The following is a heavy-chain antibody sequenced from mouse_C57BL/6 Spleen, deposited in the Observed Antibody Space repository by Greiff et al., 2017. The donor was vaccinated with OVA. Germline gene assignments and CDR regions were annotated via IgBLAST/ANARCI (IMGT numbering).Heavy chain of an antibody. V-gene: IGHV1-26*01. CDR3: ARYYGSSYGTWFAY. CDR2: INPNNGGT. D-gene: IGHD1-1*01. CDR1: GYTFTDYY. J-gene: IGHJ3*01. Sequence: VQLQQSGPELVKPGASVKISCKASGYTFTDYYMNWVKQSPGKSLEWIGDINPNNGGTSYNQKFKGKATLTVDKSSSTAYMELRSLTSEDSAVYYCARYYGSSYGTWFAYWGQGTLVTVSA.